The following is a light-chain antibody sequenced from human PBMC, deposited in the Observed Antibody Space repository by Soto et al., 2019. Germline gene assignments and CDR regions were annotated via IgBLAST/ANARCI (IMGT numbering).Light chain of an antibody. V-gene: IGLV6-57*01. J-gene: IGLJ2*01. CDR2: KDY. Sequence: NFMLTQPHSVSESRGKTVVISCTRSSGSGSRSHVHWYQQRPGSLPTTIIYKDYERPSGVPDRFSGSIDSSSNSASLTISGLKTEDEADYYCQSYDGDNWVFGGGTQLTVL. CDR3: QSYDGDNWV. CDR1: SGSGSRSH.